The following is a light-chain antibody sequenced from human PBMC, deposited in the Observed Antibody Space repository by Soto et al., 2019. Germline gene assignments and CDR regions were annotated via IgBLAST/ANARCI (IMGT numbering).Light chain of an antibody. V-gene: IGLV1-40*01. J-gene: IGLJ3*02. CDR1: SSNIGTGFD. CDR3: QSYDSSLSGSV. CDR2: ANS. Sequence: QSVLTQPPSVSGAPGQRVTISRTGSSSNIGTGFDVHWYQHLPGTAPKLLIYANSNRPSGVPDRFSGSKSGTSASLAITGLQAEDEADYYCQSYDSSLSGSVFGGGTKLTVL.